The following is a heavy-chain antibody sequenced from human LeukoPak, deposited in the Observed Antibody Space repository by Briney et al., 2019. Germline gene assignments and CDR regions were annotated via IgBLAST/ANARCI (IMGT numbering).Heavy chain of an antibody. CDR3: ARVSGGSKSPRDYYYYMDV. CDR2: ISAYNGNT. CDR1: GYTFTSYG. D-gene: IGHD1-26*01. J-gene: IGHJ6*03. V-gene: IGHV1-18*01. Sequence: ASVKVSCKASGYTFTSYGISWVRQAPGQGLEWMGWISAYNGNTNYAQKLKGRVTMTTDTSTSTAYMELRSLRSDDTAVYYCARVSGGSKSPRDYYYYMDVWGKGTTVTVSS.